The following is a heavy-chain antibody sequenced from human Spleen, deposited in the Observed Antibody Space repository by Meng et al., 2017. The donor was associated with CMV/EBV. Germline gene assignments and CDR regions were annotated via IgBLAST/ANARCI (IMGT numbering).Heavy chain of an antibody. D-gene: IGHD6-6*01. V-gene: IGHV4-39*07. CDR3: ARDPGYSSSRSFDY. CDR2: IYYTGST. J-gene: IGHJ4*02. Sequence: GSLRLSCTVSDGSISSSSYYWGWIRQPPGRGPEWIGTIYYTGSTYYNPSLESRVTISVDTSQTQFSLKLSSVTAADTAVYYCARDPGYSSSRSFDYWGQGTLVTVSS. CDR1: DGSISSSSYY.